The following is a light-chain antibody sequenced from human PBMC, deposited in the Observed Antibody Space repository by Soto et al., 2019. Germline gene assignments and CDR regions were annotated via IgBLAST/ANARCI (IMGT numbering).Light chain of an antibody. CDR2: AAS. J-gene: IGKJ5*01. CDR1: QSIRWY. V-gene: IGKV1-9*01. Sequence: IQMTQSPSSLSASVGDRVTITCRASQSIRWYLNCYQQKPGKAPNLLIYAASTLQTGVPSRFSGGGSGTDFTLTLSSRQPDDFATYYCQQVNSFPSTFGQGTRLEI. CDR3: QQVNSFPST.